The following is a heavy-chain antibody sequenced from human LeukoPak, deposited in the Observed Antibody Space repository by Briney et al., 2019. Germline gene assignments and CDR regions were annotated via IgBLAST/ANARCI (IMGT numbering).Heavy chain of an antibody. CDR2: IIPILGIA. CDR1: GGTFSSYA. J-gene: IGHJ6*02. Sequence: KVPCKASGGTFSSYAISWVRQAPGQGLEWMGRIIPILGIANYAQKFQGRVTITADKSTSTAYMELSSLRSEDTAVYYCEGVVTDQKYYYYYGMDVWGQGTTVTVSS. D-gene: IGHD2-21*02. V-gene: IGHV1-69*04. CDR3: EGVVTDQKYYYYYGMDV.